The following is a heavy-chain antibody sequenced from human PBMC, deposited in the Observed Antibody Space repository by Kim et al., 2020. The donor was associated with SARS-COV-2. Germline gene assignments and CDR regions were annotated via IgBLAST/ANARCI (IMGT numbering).Heavy chain of an antibody. CDR1: GFTFSSYA. V-gene: IGHV3-23*01. Sequence: GGSLRLSCAASGFTFSSYAMSWVRQAPGKGPEWVSLVSGSGGSTYHADSVKGRFAISRDNSKKTLYLQMNSLRAEDTALYYCAKRESNNWSYFDYWGQGTLLTVSS. CDR3: AKRESNNWSYFDY. J-gene: IGHJ4*02. CDR2: VSGSGGST. D-gene: IGHD1-1*01.